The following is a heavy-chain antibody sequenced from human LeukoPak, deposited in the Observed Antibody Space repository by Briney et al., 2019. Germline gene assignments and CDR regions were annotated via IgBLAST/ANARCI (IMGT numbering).Heavy chain of an antibody. Sequence: GGSLRLSCAASGFTFKTYGMHWVRQAPGKGLEWVAFIRYDGSNKYYADSVKGRFTISRDNSKNTLYLQMNSLRAEDTAVYYCAKDTTTMTYYYYYMDVWGKGTTVTISS. D-gene: IGHD3-22*01. V-gene: IGHV3-30*02. CDR2: IRYDGSNK. J-gene: IGHJ6*03. CDR1: GFTFKTYG. CDR3: AKDTTTMTYYYYYMDV.